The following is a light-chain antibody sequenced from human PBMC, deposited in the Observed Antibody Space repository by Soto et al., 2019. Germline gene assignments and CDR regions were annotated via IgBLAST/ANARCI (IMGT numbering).Light chain of an antibody. J-gene: IGKJ2*01. CDR3: QHRSNWPPMYP. CDR2: DTS. Sequence: EIVLTQSPATLSLSPGERATLSCRASQSVGGFLAWYQQKSGQAPRLLIYDTSKRATGIPARFSGSGSGTDFPLTLSSLEPEDFAIYHCQHRSNWPPMYPFGQGTKLEIK. V-gene: IGKV3-11*01. CDR1: QSVGGF.